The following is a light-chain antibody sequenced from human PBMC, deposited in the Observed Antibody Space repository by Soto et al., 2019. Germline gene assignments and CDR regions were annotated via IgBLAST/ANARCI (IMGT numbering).Light chain of an antibody. Sequence: QLVLTQSPSASASLGASVKLTCTLSSGHSNYAIAWHQQLPEKSPRYLMKVNSDGSHSKGDGIPDRFSGSSSGAERYPTISSLQSEDEADYYCQTWDTGIVLFGGGTKVTVL. CDR2: VNSDGSH. V-gene: IGLV4-69*01. J-gene: IGLJ2*01. CDR3: QTWDTGIVL. CDR1: SGHSNYA.